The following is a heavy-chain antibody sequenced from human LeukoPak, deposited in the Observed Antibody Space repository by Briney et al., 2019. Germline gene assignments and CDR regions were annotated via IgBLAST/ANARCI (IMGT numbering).Heavy chain of an antibody. CDR3: ARSSYDSSGYYAY. CDR1: GGSISSCGYY. V-gene: IGHV4-31*03. Sequence: SETLSLTCTVSGGSISSCGYYWSWIRQHPGKGLEWIGYIYYSGSTYYNPSLKSRVTISVDTSKNQFSLKLSSVTAADTAVYYCARSSYDSSGYYAYWGQGILVTVSS. D-gene: IGHD3-22*01. CDR2: IYYSGST. J-gene: IGHJ4*02.